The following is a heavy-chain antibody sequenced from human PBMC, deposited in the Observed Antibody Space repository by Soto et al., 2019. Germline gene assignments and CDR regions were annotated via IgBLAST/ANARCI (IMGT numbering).Heavy chain of an antibody. CDR2: TSYDGSDK. D-gene: IGHD1-26*01. CDR1: GFTFSNYA. J-gene: IGHJ3*02. Sequence: QVQLVESGGGVVQPGRSLRLSCAASGFTFSNYAMHWVRQAPGKGLEWVAGTSYDGSDKYYADSVKGRFAISRENSRKRMFVQIKSVRAEDTAVYYCARERTGSNDYDAFDIWGRGTMVTVSS. CDR3: ARERTGSNDYDAFDI. V-gene: IGHV3-30*09.